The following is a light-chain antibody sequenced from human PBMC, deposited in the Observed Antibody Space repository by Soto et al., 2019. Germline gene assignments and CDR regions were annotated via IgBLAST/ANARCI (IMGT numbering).Light chain of an antibody. Sequence: DIQMTQPHSTLSASVGDRVTITCRASQSISSWLAWYQQKPGKAPKLLIYDASSLESGVPSRFSGSGSGTEFTLTISSLQPDDFATYYCQQYNSYSRTFGQGTKVDIK. J-gene: IGKJ1*01. CDR3: QQYNSYSRT. V-gene: IGKV1-5*01. CDR1: QSISSW. CDR2: DAS.